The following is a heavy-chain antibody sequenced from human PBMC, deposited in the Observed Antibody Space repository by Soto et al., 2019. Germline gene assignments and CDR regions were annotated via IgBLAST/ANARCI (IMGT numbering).Heavy chain of an antibody. D-gene: IGHD5-12*01. V-gene: IGHV4-31*03. J-gene: IGHJ4*02. CDR1: GGSISSGGYY. CDR2: IYYSGST. Sequence: SETLSLTCTVSGGSISSGGYYWSWIRQHPGKGLEWIGYIYYSGSTYYNPSLKSRVTISVDTSKNQFSLKMTSVTAADTALYYCATGVATTERDSWGQGTLVTVS. CDR3: ATGVATTERDS.